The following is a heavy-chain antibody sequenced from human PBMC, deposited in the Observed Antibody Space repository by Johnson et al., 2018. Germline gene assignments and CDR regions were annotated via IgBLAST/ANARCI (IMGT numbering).Heavy chain of an antibody. Sequence: VQLVESGGGLVQPGGSLKLSCTASGLTFSGSTVHWVRQASGKGLEWVGRIRSKVNSYATAYAASLKGRFTISRDDSKNTAYLQMNSLKTEDTALYYCSRHRSGTGDAFDSWGQGTMVTVSS. CDR2: IRSKVNSYAT. V-gene: IGHV3-73*01. J-gene: IGHJ3*02. D-gene: IGHD1-26*01. CDR3: SRHRSGTGDAFDS. CDR1: GLTFSGST.